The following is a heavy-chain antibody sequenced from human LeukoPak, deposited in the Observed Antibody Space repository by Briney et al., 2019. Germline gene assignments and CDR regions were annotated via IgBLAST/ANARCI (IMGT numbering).Heavy chain of an antibody. V-gene: IGHV1-8*01. CDR3: ARRLSRAPDYYDSSGYQDY. CDR1: GYTFTSYD. CDR2: MNPNSGNT. Sequence: VSVKVSCKASGYTFTSYDINWVRQSTGQGLEWMGWMNPNSGNTGYAQKFQGRVTMTRNTSISTAYMELSSLRSEDTAVYYCARRLSRAPDYYDSSGYQDYWGQGTLVTVSS. J-gene: IGHJ4*02. D-gene: IGHD3-22*01.